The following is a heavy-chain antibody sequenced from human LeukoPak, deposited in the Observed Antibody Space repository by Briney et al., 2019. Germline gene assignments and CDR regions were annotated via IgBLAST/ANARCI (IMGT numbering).Heavy chain of an antibody. Sequence: SETLSLTCIVSGDSIRSYYWNWIRQAPGKALVWIGHIHNNGDIAYNFSLKSRVTISMDTSKNQFSLKLSSVTAADTAVYYCGRWGYFDSGNYFVVDYWGQGTVVTVSS. CDR3: GRWGYFDSGNYFVVDY. J-gene: IGHJ4*02. V-gene: IGHV4-59*01. D-gene: IGHD3-22*01. CDR2: IHNNGDI. CDR1: GDSIRSYY.